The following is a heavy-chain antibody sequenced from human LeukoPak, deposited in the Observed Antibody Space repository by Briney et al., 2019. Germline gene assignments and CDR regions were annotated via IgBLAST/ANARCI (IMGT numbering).Heavy chain of an antibody. Sequence: ASVKVSCKASGYTFTSYYMHWVRQAPGQGLEWMGIINPSGGGTSYAQKFQGRVTMTRDTSTSTVYMELSSLRAEDTAVYYCARDNPPDYYDSSDPVNDYWGQGTLVTVSS. J-gene: IGHJ4*02. D-gene: IGHD3-22*01. CDR3: ARDNPPDYYDSSDPVNDY. CDR1: GYTFTSYY. CDR2: INPSGGGT. V-gene: IGHV1-46*01.